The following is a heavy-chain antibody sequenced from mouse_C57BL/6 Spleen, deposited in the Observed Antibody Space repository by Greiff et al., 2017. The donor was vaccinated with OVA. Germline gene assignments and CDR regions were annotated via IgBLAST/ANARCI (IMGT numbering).Heavy chain of an antibody. J-gene: IGHJ2*01. Sequence: VQLQQPGAELVRPGTSVKLSCKASGYTFTSYWMHWVKQRPGQGLEWIGVIDPSDSYTNYNQKFKGKATLTVDTSSSTAYMQLSSLTSGDSAVYYCARGGGEGRFDYWGQGTTLTVSS. CDR2: IDPSDSYT. CDR1: GYTFTSYW. D-gene: IGHD3-3*01. CDR3: ARGGGEGRFDY. V-gene: IGHV1-59*01.